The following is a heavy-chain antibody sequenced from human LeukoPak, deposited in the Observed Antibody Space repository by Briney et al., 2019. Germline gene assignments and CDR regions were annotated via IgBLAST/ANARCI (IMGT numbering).Heavy chain of an antibody. CDR1: GGSISSGGYY. J-gene: IGHJ4*02. D-gene: IGHD6-13*01. CDR3: ARDPLNSSLGVY. Sequence: SETLSLTCTVSGGSISSGGYYWSWTRQPPGKGLEWIGYIYHSGSTYYNPSLKSRVTISVDRSKNQFSLKLSSVTAVDTAVYYCARDPLNSSLGVYWGQGTLVTVSS. V-gene: IGHV4-30-2*01. CDR2: IYHSGST.